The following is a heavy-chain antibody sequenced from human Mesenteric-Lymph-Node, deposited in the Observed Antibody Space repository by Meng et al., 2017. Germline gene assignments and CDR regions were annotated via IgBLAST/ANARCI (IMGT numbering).Heavy chain of an antibody. CDR2: INPDGSAT. CDR1: GFTFRGHW. D-gene: IGHD3-9*01. J-gene: IGHJ4*02. CDR3: TRDFDWSSAS. V-gene: IGHV3-74*01. Sequence: EGQPVEAGGGFVQPVGSLRLSCAAPGFTFRGHWMHWVRQAPGKGLAWVSRINPDGSATGYADSVKGRFTVSRDNAKNTLYLQMNSLSAEDTAVYYCTRDFDWSSASWGQGTLVTVSS.